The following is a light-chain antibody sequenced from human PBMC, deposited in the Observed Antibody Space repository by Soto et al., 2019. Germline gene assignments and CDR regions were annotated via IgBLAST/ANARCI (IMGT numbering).Light chain of an antibody. CDR3: QQSYSTPRT. V-gene: IGKV1-39*01. CDR2: AAS. Sequence: SQMTQSPSSLSASLGDRVTITCRASQSISSYLNWYQQKPGKAPKLLIYAASSLQSGVPSRFSGSGSGTDFTLTISSLQPEDFATYYCQQSYSTPRTFGQGTKVDIK. J-gene: IGKJ1*01. CDR1: QSISSY.